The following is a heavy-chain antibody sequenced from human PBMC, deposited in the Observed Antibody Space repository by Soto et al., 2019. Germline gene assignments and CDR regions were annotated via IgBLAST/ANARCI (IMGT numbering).Heavy chain of an antibody. J-gene: IGHJ1*01. CDR1: GFTFTSYA. Sequence: XSVKVSCKASGFTFTSYAITWVRQAPGQGLEWVGWISRDDAKTNYAQKFQGRVTMTEDTSTDTAYLELSSLRSEDTAVYYCATKTLLLYFQYWGQGTLVTVSS. D-gene: IGHD2-15*01. CDR2: ISRDDAKT. V-gene: IGHV1-18*01. CDR3: ATKTLLLYFQY.